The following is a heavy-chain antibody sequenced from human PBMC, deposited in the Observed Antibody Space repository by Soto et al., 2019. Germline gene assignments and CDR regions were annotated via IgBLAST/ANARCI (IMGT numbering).Heavy chain of an antibody. Sequence: PGGSLRLSCAASGFTFSSYAMHWVRQAPGKGLEWVAVISYDGSNKYYADSVKGRFTISRDNSKNTLYLQMNSLRAEDTAVYYCARDQTDGSGSLFFDYWGQGTLVTVSS. J-gene: IGHJ4*02. D-gene: IGHD3-10*01. V-gene: IGHV3-30-3*01. CDR2: ISYDGSNK. CDR3: ARDQTDGSGSLFFDY. CDR1: GFTFSSYA.